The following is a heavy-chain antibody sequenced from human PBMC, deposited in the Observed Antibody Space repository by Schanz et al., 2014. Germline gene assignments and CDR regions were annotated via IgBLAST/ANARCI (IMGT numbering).Heavy chain of an antibody. J-gene: IGHJ5*02. CDR1: GYSFTPFP. CDR2: INAGTGNT. CDR3: AREVGLYDRGWFDP. D-gene: IGHD3-22*01. V-gene: IGHV1-3*01. Sequence: QVQLVQSGTEVKKPGASVKVSCKASGYSFTPFPIHWVRQAPGQRLEWMGWINAGTGNTEYSQKFQGRVTITRDTSASTAYMELSSLRSEDTAVYYCAREVGLYDRGWFDPWGQGTLVTVSS.